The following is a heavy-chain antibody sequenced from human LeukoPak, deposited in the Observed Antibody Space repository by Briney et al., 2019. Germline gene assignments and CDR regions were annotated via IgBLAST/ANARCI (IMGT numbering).Heavy chain of an antibody. CDR2: IYYSGST. J-gene: IGHJ4*02. V-gene: IGHV4-38-2*01. CDR1: HYSISSGDY. CDR3: ARNSSGRYFDY. Sequence: PSETLSPTCVVSHYSISSGDYWGWIRQPPGKGPEWIGSIYYSGSTHYNPSLKSRVIMSVDTSKNQFSLKLRSVTAADTALYYCARNSSGRYFDYWGQGTLVTVSS. D-gene: IGHD6-19*01.